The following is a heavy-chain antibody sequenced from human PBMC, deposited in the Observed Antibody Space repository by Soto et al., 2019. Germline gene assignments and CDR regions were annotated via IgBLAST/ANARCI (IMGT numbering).Heavy chain of an antibody. CDR3: AGPSSGWSAHTGPGYFDL. CDR1: GFTVSSNY. V-gene: IGHV3-53*02. CDR2: IYSGGST. J-gene: IGHJ2*01. D-gene: IGHD6-19*01. Sequence: EEQLVETGGGLIQPGGSLRLSCAASGFTVSSNYMSWVRQAPGKGLEWVSVIYSGGSTYYADSVKGRFTISRDNSKNTLYLQMNSLRAEDTAVYYCAGPSSGWSAHTGPGYFDLWGRGTLVTVSS.